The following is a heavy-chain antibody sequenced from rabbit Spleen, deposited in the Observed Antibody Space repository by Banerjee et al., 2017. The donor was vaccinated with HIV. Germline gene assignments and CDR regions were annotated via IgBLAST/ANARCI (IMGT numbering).Heavy chain of an antibody. CDR2: IYTGSSGST. CDR3: ARETSSGWGVVLYYFSL. V-gene: IGHV1S40*01. CDR1: GFSFTSSDY. Sequence: QSLQESGGGLVQPGGSLTLTCTASGFSFTSSDYMWWVRQAPGKGLELIAGIYTGSSGSTYYASWAKGRFTISKTSSTTVTLQMTSLTAADTATYFCARETSSGWGVVLYYFSLWGPGTLVTV. D-gene: IGHD4-1*01. J-gene: IGHJ4*01.